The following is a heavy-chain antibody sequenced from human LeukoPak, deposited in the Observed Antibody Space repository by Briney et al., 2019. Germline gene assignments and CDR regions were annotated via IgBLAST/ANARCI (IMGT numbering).Heavy chain of an antibody. CDR1: GFTFSSYA. D-gene: IGHD6-6*01. CDR3: SGSSDPIYPYYYMDV. Sequence: GGSLRLSCAASGFTFSSYAMHWVRQAPGKGLEWVAVISYDGSNKYYADSVKGRFTISRDNSKNTLYLQMNSLRVEDTAVYYCSGSSDPIYPYYYMDVWGKGTTVTVSS. J-gene: IGHJ6*03. CDR2: ISYDGSNK. V-gene: IGHV3-30*01.